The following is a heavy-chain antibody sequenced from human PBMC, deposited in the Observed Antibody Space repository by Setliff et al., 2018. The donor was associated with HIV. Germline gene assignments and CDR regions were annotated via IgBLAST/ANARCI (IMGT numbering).Heavy chain of an antibody. D-gene: IGHD4-4*01. CDR3: TTYPNANIRY. J-gene: IGHJ4*02. CDR1: GLTFTNYA. Sequence: GGSLRLSCAVSGLTFTNYAMHWVRQAPGKGLESVSFISYDGGSKYYGPPVRGRFTISRDDSINTLYLQMNSLKTEDTAVYYCTTYPNANIRYWGRGTLVTVSS. CDR2: ISYDGGSK. V-gene: IGHV3-30*12.